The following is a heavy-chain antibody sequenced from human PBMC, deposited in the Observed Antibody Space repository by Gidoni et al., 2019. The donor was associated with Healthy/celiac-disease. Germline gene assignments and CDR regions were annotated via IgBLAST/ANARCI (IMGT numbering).Heavy chain of an antibody. Sequence: QVQLQQWGAGLLKPSETLSLTCAVYGGSFSGYYWSWIRQPPGKGLEWIGEINHSGSTNYNPSLKSRVTISVDTSKNQFSLKLSSVTAADTAVYYCARGRGYSSRSNDYWGQGTLVTVSS. D-gene: IGHD6-13*01. CDR1: GGSFSGYY. CDR3: ARGRGYSSRSNDY. V-gene: IGHV4-34*01. J-gene: IGHJ4*02. CDR2: INHSGST.